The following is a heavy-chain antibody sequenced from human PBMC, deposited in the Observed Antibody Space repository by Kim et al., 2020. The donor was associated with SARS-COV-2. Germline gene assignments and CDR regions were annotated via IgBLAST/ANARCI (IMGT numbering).Heavy chain of an antibody. V-gene: IGHV4-59*13. D-gene: IGHD6-6*01. Sequence: SETLSLTCTVSGGSISSYYWSWIRQLPGKGLEWIGYIYYSGSTNYNPSLKSRVTISVDTSKNQFSLKLSSVTAADTAVYYCARENHLSSSSRSGFDPWGQGTLVTVSS. CDR1: GGSISSYY. J-gene: IGHJ5*02. CDR3: ARENHLSSSSRSGFDP. CDR2: IYYSGST.